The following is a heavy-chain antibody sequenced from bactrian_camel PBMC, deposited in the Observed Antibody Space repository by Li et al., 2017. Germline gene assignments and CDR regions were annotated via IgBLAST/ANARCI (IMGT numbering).Heavy chain of an antibody. V-gene: IGHV3S63*01. D-gene: IGHD1*01. CDR2: ILMSTGST. CDR3: ASVRSTIDYPCRARTVPADFSY. Sequence: QVQLVESGGGSVQAGGSLRLSCAASGYTSSSNCMGWFRQAPGKEREGVARILMSTGSTYYADSVQGRFTISQGSTKSTVYLQLNNLQPEDTAMYYCASVRSTIDYPCRARTVPADFSYWGQGTQVTVS. CDR1: GYTSSSNC. J-gene: IGHJ6*01.